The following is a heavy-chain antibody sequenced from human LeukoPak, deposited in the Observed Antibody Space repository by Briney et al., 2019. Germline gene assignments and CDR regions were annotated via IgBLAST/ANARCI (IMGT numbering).Heavy chain of an antibody. Sequence: SETXSXTXTXXGGXFXGYYWSWIRQPPGKGLEWXGEINHSGXTNYNPSLKSRVTISEDMSRNQFSLKLSSVTAADTAVYYCARGLTYYFDSTGYYQPANFYYYGMGVWGQGTTVTVSS. D-gene: IGHD3-22*01. J-gene: IGHJ6*02. CDR2: INHSGXT. CDR1: GGXFXGYY. CDR3: ARGLTYYFDSTGYYQPANFYYYGMGV. V-gene: IGHV4-34*01.